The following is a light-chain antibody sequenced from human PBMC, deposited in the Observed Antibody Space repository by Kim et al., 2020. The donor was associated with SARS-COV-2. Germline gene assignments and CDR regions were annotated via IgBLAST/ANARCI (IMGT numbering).Light chain of an antibody. CDR2: GKI. CDR1: TLKNYY. Sequence: LGQTGRITCQGDTLKNYYASWYQQKPRQAPVLVIYGKINRPSGTPDRFSGSNSGNTASLTITGAQAEDEADYYCKSRDTSDDHLGVFGGGTKLTVL. J-gene: IGLJ3*02. V-gene: IGLV3-19*01. CDR3: KSRDTSDDHLGV.